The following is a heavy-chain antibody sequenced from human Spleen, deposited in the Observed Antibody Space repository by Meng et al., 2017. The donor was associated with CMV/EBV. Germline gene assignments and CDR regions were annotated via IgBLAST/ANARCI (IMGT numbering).Heavy chain of an antibody. V-gene: IGHV3-15*01. CDR2: IKSKTDGGST. CDR1: GSTFNNAW. J-gene: IGHJ5*01. D-gene: IGHD3-3*01. Sequence: GGSLRLSCAASGSTFNNAWMSWVRQAPGKGLEWVGLIKSKTDGGSTDYAAPVKGRFTISRDDSKTTLYLQMHSLKTEDTAVYYCTAGKTIFGVVNYNWFDSWGQGTLVTVSS. CDR3: TAGKTIFGVVNYNWFDS.